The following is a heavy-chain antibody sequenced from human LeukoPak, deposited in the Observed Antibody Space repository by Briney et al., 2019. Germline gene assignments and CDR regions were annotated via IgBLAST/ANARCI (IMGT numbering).Heavy chain of an antibody. Sequence: GGSLRLSCAASGFTFSNYAMSWVRQAPGKGLEWVSAISGSGGSTYYADSVKGRFTISRDNSKSTLYLQMNSLTAEDTAVYYCARDQVGPEDWGQGTLVTVSS. CDR3: ARDQVGPED. CDR1: GFTFSNYA. V-gene: IGHV3-23*01. J-gene: IGHJ4*02. D-gene: IGHD1-26*01. CDR2: ISGSGGST.